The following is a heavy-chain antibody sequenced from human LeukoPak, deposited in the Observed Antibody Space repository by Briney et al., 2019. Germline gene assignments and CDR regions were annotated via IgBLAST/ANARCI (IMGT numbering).Heavy chain of an antibody. D-gene: IGHD4-17*01. CDR1: GFTLSLYG. CDR3: AKVKGRYGDYGFDQ. CDR2: TRYDESNE. Sequence: PGGSLRLSCAASGFTLSLYGMHWVPQAPGKGLQWVASTRYDESNEYYADSVKGRFTISRDNSRNTLHLQMNSLRPEDTAVYYCAKVKGRYGDYGFDQWGQGTLVTVSS. J-gene: IGHJ4*02. V-gene: IGHV3-30*02.